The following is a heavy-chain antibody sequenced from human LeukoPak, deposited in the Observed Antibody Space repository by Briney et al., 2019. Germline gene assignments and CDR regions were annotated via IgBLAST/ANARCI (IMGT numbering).Heavy chain of an antibody. V-gene: IGHV4-61*01. CDR2: IYYSGST. D-gene: IGHD1-26*01. J-gene: IGHJ3*02. CDR1: GGSVSSGSYY. CDR3: GVQVGSNDAFDI. Sequence: PSETLSLTCTVSGGSVSSGSYYWSWIRQPPGKGLEWIGYIYYSGSTNYNPSLKSRVTISVDTSKNQFSLKLSSVTAADTAVYYCGVQVGSNDAFDIWGQGTMVTVSS.